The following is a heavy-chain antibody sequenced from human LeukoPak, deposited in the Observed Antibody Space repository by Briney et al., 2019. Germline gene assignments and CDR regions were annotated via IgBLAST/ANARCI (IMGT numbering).Heavy chain of an antibody. Sequence: GGSLRLSCAASGFTFSSYWMSWVRQAPGKGLEGVANIKQDGSEKYYVDSVKGRFTISRDNAKNSLYLQMNSLRAEDTAVYYCARDRAVAGMDAFDIWGQGTMVTVSS. CDR1: GFTFSSYW. V-gene: IGHV3-7*01. CDR2: IKQDGSEK. D-gene: IGHD6-19*01. CDR3: ARDRAVAGMDAFDI. J-gene: IGHJ3*02.